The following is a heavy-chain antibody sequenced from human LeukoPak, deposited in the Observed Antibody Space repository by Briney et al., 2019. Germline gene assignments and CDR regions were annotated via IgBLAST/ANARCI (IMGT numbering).Heavy chain of an antibody. D-gene: IGHD3-10*01. CDR3: ARDFHSGVRGVILKYFDY. CDR2: ISSSSSYI. J-gene: IGHJ4*02. V-gene: IGHV3-21*01. CDR1: GFTFSSYS. Sequence: GGSLRLSCAGSGFTFSSYSMNWVRQAPGKGLEWVSSISSSSSYIYYADSVKGRFTISRDNAKNSLYLQMNSLRAEDTAVYYCARDFHSGVRGVILKYFDYWGQGTLVTVSS.